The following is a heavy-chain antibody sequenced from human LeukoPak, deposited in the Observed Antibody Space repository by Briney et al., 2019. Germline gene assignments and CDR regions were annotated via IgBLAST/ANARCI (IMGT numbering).Heavy chain of an antibody. CDR2: RYYRGST. V-gene: IGHV4-39*07. D-gene: IGHD4-17*01. Sequence: PSETLSLTCIVSGDSISSSSSYWGWIRQPPGKGLEWIGSRYYRGSTYYNPSLKSRVTISVDTSKNQFSLKLSSVTAADTAVYYCARTLGYYGDYHFDYWGQGTLVTVSS. J-gene: IGHJ4*02. CDR3: ARTLGYYGDYHFDY. CDR1: GDSISSSSSY.